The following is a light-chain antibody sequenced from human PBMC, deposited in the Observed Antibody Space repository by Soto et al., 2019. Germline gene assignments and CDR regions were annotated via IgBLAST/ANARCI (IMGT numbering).Light chain of an antibody. V-gene: IGKV3-11*01. CDR2: DAS. CDR3: QKRSSWPLIT. CDR1: QSVSSY. Sequence: EIVLTQSPATLSLSPGERATLSCRASQSVSSYLAWYQQKPGRAPRLLIYDASNRATGIPARFSGSGSGTDFTLTISRLEPEDFAVYYCQKRSSWPLITVGQGTRLEIK. J-gene: IGKJ5*01.